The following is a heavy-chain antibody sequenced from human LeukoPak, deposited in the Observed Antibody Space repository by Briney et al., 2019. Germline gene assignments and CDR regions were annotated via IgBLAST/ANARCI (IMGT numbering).Heavy chain of an antibody. CDR1: GFTFSSYA. Sequence: GESLRLSCAASGFTFSSYAMSWVRQAPGKGLEWVSTFSGSDDSTYYADSVKGRFTISRDNSKDTLYLQMSSLRVEDTDVYYCAKGSRTSSYTGADFWGQGTLVTVSS. D-gene: IGHD2-2*02. CDR3: AKGSRTSSYTGADF. V-gene: IGHV3-23*01. CDR2: FSGSDDST. J-gene: IGHJ4*02.